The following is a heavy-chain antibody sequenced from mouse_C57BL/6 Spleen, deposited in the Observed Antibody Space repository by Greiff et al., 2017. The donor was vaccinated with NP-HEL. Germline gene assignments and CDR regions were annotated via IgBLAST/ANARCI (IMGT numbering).Heavy chain of an antibody. D-gene: IGHD6-1*01. J-gene: IGHJ1*03. Sequence: EVMLVESGGGLVQPGGSMKLSCVASGFTFSNYWMNWVRQSPEKGLEWVAQIRLKSDNYATHYAKSVKGRFTISRDDSKSSVYLQMNNLRAEDTGIYYCTASNWYFDVWGTGTTVTVSS. V-gene: IGHV6-3*01. CDR1: GFTFSNYW. CDR3: TASNWYFDV. CDR2: IRLKSDNYAT.